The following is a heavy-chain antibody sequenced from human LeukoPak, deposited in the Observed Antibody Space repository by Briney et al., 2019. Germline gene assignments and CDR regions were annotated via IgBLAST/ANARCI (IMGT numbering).Heavy chain of an antibody. V-gene: IGHV3-23*01. D-gene: IGHD3-22*01. J-gene: IGHJ4*02. CDR1: GFTFSSFA. CDR3: AKNSRSSGYYLDY. CDR2: ISGSGGST. Sequence: PGGSLRLSCAASGFTFSSFAMSWVRQAPGKGPEWVSTISGSGGSTSYADSVKGRFTISRDNSKNTLYLQMNSLRAEDTALYYCAKNSRSSGYYLDYWGQGTLVTVSS.